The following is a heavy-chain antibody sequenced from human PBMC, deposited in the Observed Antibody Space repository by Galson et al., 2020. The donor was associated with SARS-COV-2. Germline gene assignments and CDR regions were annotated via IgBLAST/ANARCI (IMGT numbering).Heavy chain of an antibody. CDR1: GFAFSDYA. CDR2: LSSTGGTS. J-gene: IGHJ4*02. CDR3: LAYSSTRHNY. V-gene: IGHV3-64D*09. D-gene: IGHD2-2*01. Sequence: GGSLRHSCSASGFAFSDYAMHWVRQAPGKGLQYVSALSSTGGTSFYADSVSGRFTMSRDNSKNTFYLQMTGLRVEDTAFYYCLAYSSTRHNYWGQGTLVTVSS.